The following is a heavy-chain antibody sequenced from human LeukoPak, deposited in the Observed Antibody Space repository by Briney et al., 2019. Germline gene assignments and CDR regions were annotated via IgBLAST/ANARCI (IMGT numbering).Heavy chain of an antibody. CDR3: ARDYDILTPPGY. J-gene: IGHJ4*02. Sequence: GASVKVSCKASGYTFTGYYIHWVRQAPGQGLEWMGWINPNSGGTNYAQKFQGRVTMTRDTSISTAYMELSRLRSDDTAVYYCARDYDILTPPGYWGQGTLVTVSS. D-gene: IGHD3-9*01. CDR1: GYTFTGYY. CDR2: INPNSGGT. V-gene: IGHV1-2*02.